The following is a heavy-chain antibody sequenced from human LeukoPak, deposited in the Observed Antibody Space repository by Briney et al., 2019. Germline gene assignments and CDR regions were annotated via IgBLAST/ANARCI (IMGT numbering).Heavy chain of an antibody. V-gene: IGHV3-11*01. CDR1: GFTFRDFY. D-gene: IGHD6-25*01. Sequence: GGSLRLSCAGFGFTFRDFYMSWIRPAPGRGPEWVSYMSNNGYSVYYSASVKGRLTMSRDNGNSSLFLQMDSLRVDDTAVYYCARGKRIFDLWGQGVLVAVPS. CDR3: ARGKRIFDL. CDR2: MSNNGYSV. J-gene: IGHJ4*02.